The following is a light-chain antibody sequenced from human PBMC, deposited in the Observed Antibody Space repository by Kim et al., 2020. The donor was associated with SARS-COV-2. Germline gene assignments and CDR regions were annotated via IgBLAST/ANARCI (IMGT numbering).Light chain of an antibody. CDR1: QSLSNF. J-gene: IGKJ3*01. Sequence: EIVLTRSPATLSLSPGERATLSCRASQSLSNFLAWYQQKPGQAPRLLIYDASNRATGIPARFSGSGSGTDFTLTISSLEPEDFAVYYCQQRSNWPPRITFGPGTKVDIK. V-gene: IGKV3-11*01. CDR3: QQRSNWPPRIT. CDR2: DAS.